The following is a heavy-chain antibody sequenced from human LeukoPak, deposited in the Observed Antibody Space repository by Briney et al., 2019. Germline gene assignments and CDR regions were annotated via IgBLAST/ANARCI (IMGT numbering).Heavy chain of an antibody. Sequence: GGSLRPSCAASGFTFSSYGMHWVRQAPGKGLEWVAVISNDGSTKYYADSVKGRFSISRDNSKNTLYLQMNSLRAEDTAVYYCAKEVFTYCYFDYWGQGTLVTVSS. D-gene: IGHD1-26*01. J-gene: IGHJ4*02. CDR2: ISNDGSTK. CDR3: AKEVFTYCYFDY. CDR1: GFTFSSYG. V-gene: IGHV3-30*18.